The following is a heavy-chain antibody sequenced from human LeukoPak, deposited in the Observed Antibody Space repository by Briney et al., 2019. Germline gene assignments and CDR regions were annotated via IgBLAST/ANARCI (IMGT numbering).Heavy chain of an antibody. CDR2: INWNGGST. CDR3: ARVGGCSSTSCYGYYYYGMDV. CDR1: GFTFYDYG. Sequence: GGSLRLSCAASGFTFYDYGMSWVRQAPGKGLEGVSGINWNGGSTGYADSVKGRFTISRDNAKNSLYLQMNSPRGQDTALYYCARVGGCSSTSCYGYYYYGMDVWGQGTTVTVSS. V-gene: IGHV3-20*04. D-gene: IGHD2-2*01. J-gene: IGHJ6*02.